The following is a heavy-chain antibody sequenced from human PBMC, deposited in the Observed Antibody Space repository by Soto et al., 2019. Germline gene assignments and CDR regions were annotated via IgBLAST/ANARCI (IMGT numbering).Heavy chain of an antibody. D-gene: IGHD6-19*01. V-gene: IGHV3-23*01. J-gene: IGHJ4*02. CDR2: ISGSGGST. CDR3: AKVYSSGLAHFDY. Sequence: PGGSLRLSCAASGFTFSSYAMSWVRQAPGKGLEWVSAISGSGGSTYYADSVKGRFTISRDNSKNTLYLQMNSPRAEDTAVYYCAKVYSSGLAHFDYWGQGTLVTVSS. CDR1: GFTFSSYA.